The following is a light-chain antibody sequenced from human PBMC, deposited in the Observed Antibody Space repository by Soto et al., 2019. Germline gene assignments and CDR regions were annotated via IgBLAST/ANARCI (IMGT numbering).Light chain of an antibody. Sequence: QSVLTQPPSVSGAPGQRVTISCTGSSSNIGAGYDVHWYQQLPGTAPKILIFGNSNRPSGVPDRFSGSKSGTSASLTITGLQAEDEADYYCQSFDSSRGVFGGGTKVTVL. CDR1: SSNIGAGYD. J-gene: IGLJ2*01. CDR3: QSFDSSRGV. CDR2: GNS. V-gene: IGLV1-40*01.